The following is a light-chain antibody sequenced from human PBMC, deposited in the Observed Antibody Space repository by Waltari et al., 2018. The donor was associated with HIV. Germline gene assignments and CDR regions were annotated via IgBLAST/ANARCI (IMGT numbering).Light chain of an antibody. Sequence: DIQVTQSPSTLSASVGDRVTITCRASHDLTNGLAWYQQKPGKAPKLLIYWASTLEPGVPSRFSGSGSATDFTLTINSLQPDDFATYYCQAYTSFSITFGQGTKLEIK. J-gene: IGKJ2*01. CDR1: HDLTNG. CDR3: QAYTSFSIT. CDR2: WAS. V-gene: IGKV1-5*03.